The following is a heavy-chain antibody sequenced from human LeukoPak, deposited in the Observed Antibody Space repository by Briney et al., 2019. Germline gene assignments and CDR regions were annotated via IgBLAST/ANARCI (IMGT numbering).Heavy chain of an antibody. D-gene: IGHD6-19*01. CDR3: ARPPVYSSGWDPFDY. CDR1: GYTFTSYG. J-gene: IGHJ4*02. Sequence: ASVKVSCKASGYTFTSYGISGVRQAPGQGLEWMGWISAYNGNTNYAQKLQGRVTMTTDTPTSTAYMELRSLRSDDTAVYYCARPPVYSSGWDPFDYWGQGTLVTVSS. CDR2: ISAYNGNT. V-gene: IGHV1-18*01.